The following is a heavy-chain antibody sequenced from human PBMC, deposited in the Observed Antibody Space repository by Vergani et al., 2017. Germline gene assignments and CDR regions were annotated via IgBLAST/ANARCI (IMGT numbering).Heavy chain of an antibody. CDR3: ARNWNDDDKYYYYYYYMDV. CDR2: IYYSGST. D-gene: IGHD1-1*01. Sequence: QVQLQESGPGLVKPSETLSLTCTVSGGSISSYYWSWIRQPPGKGLEWIGYIYYSGSTNYNPSLKSRVTISVDTSKNQFSLKLSSVTAADTAMYYCARNWNDDDKYYYYYYYMDVWGKGTTVTVSS. CDR1: GGSISSYY. J-gene: IGHJ6*03. V-gene: IGHV4-59*01.